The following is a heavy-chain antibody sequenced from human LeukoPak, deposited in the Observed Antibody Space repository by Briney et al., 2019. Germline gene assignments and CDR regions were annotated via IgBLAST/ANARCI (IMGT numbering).Heavy chain of an antibody. CDR1: GASINFYY. D-gene: IGHD2-15*01. V-gene: IGHV4-59*01. CDR3: ARDRKYEDYGMDV. Sequence: SETLSLTCTVSGASINFYYWTWIRQPPGKGLEWIGYLYVSGNTNYNPALKSRVTISVDTSKNQFSLKLSSVTAADTAVYYCARDRKYEDYGMDVWGQGTTVTVSS. CDR2: LYVSGNT. J-gene: IGHJ6*02.